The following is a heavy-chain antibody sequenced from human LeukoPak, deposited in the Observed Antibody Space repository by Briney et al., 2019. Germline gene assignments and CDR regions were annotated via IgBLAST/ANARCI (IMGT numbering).Heavy chain of an antibody. V-gene: IGHV3-53*01. D-gene: IGHD2-15*01. CDR3: AKDFCGGSCYLDY. Sequence: GGSLRLSCAASGFTVSSNYMSWVRQAPGKGLEWVSVIYSGGSTYYADSVKGRFTISRDNSKNTLYLQMNSLRAEDTAAYYCAKDFCGGSCYLDYWGQGTLVTVSS. CDR2: IYSGGST. J-gene: IGHJ4*02. CDR1: GFTVSSNY.